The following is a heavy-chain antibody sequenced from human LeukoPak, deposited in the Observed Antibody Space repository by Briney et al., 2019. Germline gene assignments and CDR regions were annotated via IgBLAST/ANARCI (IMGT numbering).Heavy chain of an antibody. J-gene: IGHJ6*02. D-gene: IGHD2-2*01. V-gene: IGHV3-21*01. Sequence: GGSLRLSCAASGFTFSSYSMNWVRQAPGKGLEWVSSISSSSSYIYYADSVKGRFTVSRDNAKNSLYLQMNSLRAEDTAVYYCARVEDYQLLPSYYYYGMDVWGQGTTVTVSS. CDR2: ISSSSSYI. CDR1: GFTFSSYS. CDR3: ARVEDYQLLPSYYYYGMDV.